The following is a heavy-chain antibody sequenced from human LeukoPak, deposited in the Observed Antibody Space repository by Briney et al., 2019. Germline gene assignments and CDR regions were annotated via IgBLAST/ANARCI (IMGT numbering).Heavy chain of an antibody. V-gene: IGHV3-53*01. D-gene: IGHD6-6*01. CDR3: AREGSSSGYFDY. J-gene: IGHJ4*02. Sequence: GGSLRLSCAASGFSVSTNYMSWVRQAPGKGLEWVSVIYSGGSTYYADSVKGRFTISRDNSRNTLYLQMNSLRAEDTAVYYCAREGSSSGYFDYWGQGTLVTVSS. CDR1: GFSVSTNY. CDR2: IYSGGST.